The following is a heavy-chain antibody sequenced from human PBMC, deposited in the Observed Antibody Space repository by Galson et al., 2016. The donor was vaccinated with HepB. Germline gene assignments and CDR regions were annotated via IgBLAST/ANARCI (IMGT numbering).Heavy chain of an antibody. CDR1: GFTSDDHA. CDR3: AKDKSPYASTWIDY. CDR2: ISWNSLII. V-gene: IGHV3-9*02. Sequence: SMRLSCAASGFTSDDHAMHWVRQAPGKGLEWVSGISWNSLIIVSADSVKGRFTVSRDNAENSLYLQVNSLRPGDSAFYYCAKDKSPYASTWIDYWGQGTLVTVSS. D-gene: IGHD2-2*01. J-gene: IGHJ4*02.